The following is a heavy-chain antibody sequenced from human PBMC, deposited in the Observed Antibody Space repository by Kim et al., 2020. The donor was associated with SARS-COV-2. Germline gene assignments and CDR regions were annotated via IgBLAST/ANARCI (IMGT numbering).Heavy chain of an antibody. CDR2: MNPYSGNT. J-gene: IGHJ4*02. D-gene: IGHD2-2*02. CDR3: ARGDRYCSSSSCYNY. Sequence: ASVKVSCKAAGYTFTDYDINWLRQATGQGPEWMGWMNPYSGNTGYAQNFQGRVTMTRDTTMNTAYLDLSGLRSDDTAVYYCARGDRYCSSSSCYNYWGQGTLVTVSS. V-gene: IGHV1-8*01. CDR1: GYTFTDYD.